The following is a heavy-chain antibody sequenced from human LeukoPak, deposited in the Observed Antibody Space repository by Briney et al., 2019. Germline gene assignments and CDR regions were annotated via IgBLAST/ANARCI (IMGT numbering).Heavy chain of an antibody. D-gene: IGHD5-18*01. J-gene: IGHJ4*02. Sequence: PSETLSLTCTVSGGSISSSSYYWGWIRQPPGTGLEWIGSIYYSGSTYYNPSLKSRVTISVDTSKNQFSLKLSSVTAADTAVYYCARATWIQLWLRWGSSTWYFDYWGQGTLVTVSS. CDR1: GGSISSSSYY. CDR2: IYYSGST. CDR3: ARATWIQLWLRWGSSTWYFDY. V-gene: IGHV4-39*07.